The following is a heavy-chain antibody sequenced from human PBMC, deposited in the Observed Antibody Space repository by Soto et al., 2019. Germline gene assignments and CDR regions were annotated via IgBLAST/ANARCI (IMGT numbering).Heavy chain of an antibody. CDR2: IYYSGST. Sequence: SETLCLTCTVSGGSISSSSYYGGWIRQPPGKGLEWIGSIYYSGSTYYNPSLKSRVTISVDTSKNQFSLKLCSVTAADTAVYYCARGDWYYGMDVWGQGTTVTVSS. CDR1: GGSISSSSYY. V-gene: IGHV4-39*01. J-gene: IGHJ6*02. CDR3: ARGDWYYGMDV. D-gene: IGHD2-21*01.